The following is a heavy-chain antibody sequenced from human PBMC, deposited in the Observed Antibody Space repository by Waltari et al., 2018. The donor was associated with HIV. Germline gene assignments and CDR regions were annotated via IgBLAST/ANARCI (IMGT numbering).Heavy chain of an antibody. V-gene: IGHV3-33*01. CDR3: ARGRADAFDV. Sequence: QVQLVESGGGVVQPGRSLKISCVTSGFTFSRYGMHWVRQAPGKGLEWVAVIWYDGSNKYYADSVKGRFTISRDNSKTTLYLQMNSLRAEDTAFYYCARGRADAFDVWGQGTMVTVSS. J-gene: IGHJ3*01. CDR1: GFTFSRYG. CDR2: IWYDGSNK.